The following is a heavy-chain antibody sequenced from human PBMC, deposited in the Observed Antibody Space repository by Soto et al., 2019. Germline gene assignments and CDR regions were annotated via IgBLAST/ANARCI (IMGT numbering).Heavy chain of an antibody. V-gene: IGHV1-69*08. CDR1: GDIFNRYT. D-gene: IGHD1-26*01. J-gene: IGHJ5*02. CDR2: IIPVLGSP. Sequence: QVQLVQSGAEVKKPGSSVRVACKASGDIFNRYTISWVRQAPGQGLQWMGRIIPVLGSPNYAQRFRGRVTIAADKPTTSVYMDLSSLTSEDVAVYYCARAEGGGGSWYASWGQGTLVTVSS. CDR3: ARAEGGGGSWYAS.